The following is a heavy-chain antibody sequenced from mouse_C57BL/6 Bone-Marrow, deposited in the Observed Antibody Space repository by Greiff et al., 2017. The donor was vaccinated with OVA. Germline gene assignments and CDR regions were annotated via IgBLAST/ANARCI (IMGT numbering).Heavy chain of an antibody. D-gene: IGHD1-1*01. CDR2: IDPENGDT. CDR1: GFNIKDDY. J-gene: IGHJ2*01. Sequence: EVQLVESGAELVRPGASVKLSCTASGFNIKDDYMHWVKQRPEQGLEWIGWIDPENGDTEYASKFQGKATITADTSSNTAYLQLSSLTSEDTAVYYCTTGNYGSSLFDYWGQGTTLTVSS. CDR3: TTGNYGSSLFDY. V-gene: IGHV14-4*01.